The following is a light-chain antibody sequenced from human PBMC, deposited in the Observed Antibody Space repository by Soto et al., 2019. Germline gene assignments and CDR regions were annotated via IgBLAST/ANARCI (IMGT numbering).Light chain of an antibody. Sequence: DIEMTQSPSSLSASVGDRVTITCRTSQSINSYLNWYQQKPGKAPKLLMYAASSLQSGVTSRFSGSGSGTDFTLNISSLQPEDFATYYCQQSYTTPLTFGQGTKVEIK. V-gene: IGKV1-39*01. CDR2: AAS. J-gene: IGKJ1*01. CDR1: QSINSY. CDR3: QQSYTTPLT.